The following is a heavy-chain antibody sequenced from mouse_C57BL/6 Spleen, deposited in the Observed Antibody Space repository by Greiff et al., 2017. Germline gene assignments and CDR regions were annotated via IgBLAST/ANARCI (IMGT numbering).Heavy chain of an antibody. D-gene: IGHD1-1*01. CDR1: GFTFSSYA. V-gene: IGHV5-4*01. Sequence: EVHLVESGGGLVKPGGSLKLSCAASGFTFSSYAMSWVRQTPEKRLEWVATISDGGSYTYYPDNVKGRFTISRDNAKNNLYLQMSHLKSEDTAMYYCARDYGSSCFDYWGQGTTLTVSS. J-gene: IGHJ2*01. CDR3: ARDYGSSCFDY. CDR2: ISDGGSYT.